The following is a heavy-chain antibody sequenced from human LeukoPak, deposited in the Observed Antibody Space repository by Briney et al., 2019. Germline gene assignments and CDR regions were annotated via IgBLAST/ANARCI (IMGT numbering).Heavy chain of an antibody. CDR3: AKAAKYCSGGSCPLLMDV. J-gene: IGHJ6*03. Sequence: GGSLRLSCAASGFTFSSYAMHWVRQAPGKGLEYVSAISSNGGSTYYANSVKGRFTISRDNSKNTLYLQMNSLRAEDTAVYYCAKAAKYCSGGSCPLLMDVWGKGTTVTISS. CDR1: GFTFSSYA. CDR2: ISSNGGST. D-gene: IGHD2-15*01. V-gene: IGHV3-64*01.